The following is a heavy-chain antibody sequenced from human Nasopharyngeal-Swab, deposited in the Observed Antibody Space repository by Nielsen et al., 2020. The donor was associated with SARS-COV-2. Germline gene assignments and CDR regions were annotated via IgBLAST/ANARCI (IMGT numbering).Heavy chain of an antibody. V-gene: IGHV3-30*03. D-gene: IGHD4-17*01. CDR2: IAHDASNE. J-gene: IGHJ4*02. CDR1: GFTFSSFG. Sequence: AGSLTLSCAASGFTFSSFGMHWVRHAPGKGLEWVAFIAHDASNEYYGDSVKGRFSISRDSSKNTLYLQMDSLRGEDTAVYYCARDAPAHYGAFYWGRGTLVTVSS. CDR3: ARDAPAHYGAFY.